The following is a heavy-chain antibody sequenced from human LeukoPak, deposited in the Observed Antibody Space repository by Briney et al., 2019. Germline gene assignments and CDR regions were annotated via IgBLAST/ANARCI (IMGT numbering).Heavy chain of an antibody. CDR3: AGIVVAEFGGYFDY. J-gene: IGHJ4*02. Sequence: GGSLRLSCAASGFTFSSYAMSWVRQAPVKGLEWVSAISGSGGSTYYADSVKGWFTISRDNSKNTLYLQMNSLRAEDTAVYYCAGIVVAEFGGYFDYWGQGTLVTVSS. CDR2: ISGSGGST. CDR1: GFTFSSYA. V-gene: IGHV3-23*01. D-gene: IGHD3-22*01.